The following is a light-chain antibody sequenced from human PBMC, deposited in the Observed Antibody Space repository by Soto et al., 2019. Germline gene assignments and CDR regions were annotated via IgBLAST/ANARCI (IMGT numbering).Light chain of an antibody. CDR2: GTS. J-gene: IGKJ1*01. CDR1: QSVRSNY. Sequence: EIVLTQSPGTLSLSPVERATLSCRASQSVRSNYLAWYQQKPGQAPRLLIYGTSSRAAGIPDRFSGSGSGTDFTLTISRLEPEDFAVYYCQQYGSSRPTFGQGTKVDIK. CDR3: QQYGSSRPT. V-gene: IGKV3-20*01.